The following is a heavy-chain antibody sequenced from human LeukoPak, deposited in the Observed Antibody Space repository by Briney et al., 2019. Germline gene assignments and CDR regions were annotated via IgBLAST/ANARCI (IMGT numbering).Heavy chain of an antibody. J-gene: IGHJ6*02. V-gene: IGHV4-59*01. CDR1: GGSFSSYY. CDR3: ASTWGDSCSGGSCYHTYYYYGMDV. Sequence: SETLSLTCAVYGGSFSSYYWSWIRQPPGKGLEWIGYIYYSGSTNYNPSLKSRVTISVDTSKNQFSLKLSSVTAADTAVYYCASTWGDSCSGGSCYHTYYYYGMDVWGQGTTVTVSS. D-gene: IGHD2-15*01. CDR2: IYYSGST.